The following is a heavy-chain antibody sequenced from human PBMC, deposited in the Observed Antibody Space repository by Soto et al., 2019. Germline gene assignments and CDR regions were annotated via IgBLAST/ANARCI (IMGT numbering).Heavy chain of an antibody. Sequence: GGSLRLSCAASGFTFSSYAMSWVRQAPGKGLEWVSAISGSGGSTYYADSVKGRFTISRDNSKNTLYLQMNSLRAEDTAVYYCANYPTVTTKNDAFDIWGQGTMVTVSS. CDR3: ANYPTVTTKNDAFDI. V-gene: IGHV3-23*01. CDR1: GFTFSSYA. D-gene: IGHD4-17*01. J-gene: IGHJ3*02. CDR2: ISGSGGST.